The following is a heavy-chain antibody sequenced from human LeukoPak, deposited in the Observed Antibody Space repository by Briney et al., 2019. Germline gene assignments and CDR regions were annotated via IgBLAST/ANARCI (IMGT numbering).Heavy chain of an antibody. Sequence: ASLKVSCKASGYTFTNYAISWVRQAPGQGLEWMGCIRTYNGDTNYAQKIQGRVTLTTDTSTSTAYMELRSLRSDDTAVYYCARDSSSNEYYYYGMDVWGQGTTVTVSS. D-gene: IGHD6-6*01. V-gene: IGHV1-18*01. CDR1: GYTFTNYA. J-gene: IGHJ6*02. CDR3: ARDSSSNEYYYYGMDV. CDR2: IRTYNGDT.